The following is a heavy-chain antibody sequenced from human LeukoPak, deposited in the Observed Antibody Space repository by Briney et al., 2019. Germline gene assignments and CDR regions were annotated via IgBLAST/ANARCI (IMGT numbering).Heavy chain of an antibody. CDR1: GYSLTGYD. Sequence: ASVKVSCKASGYSLTGYDLSWVRQATGQGLEWMGWMDPNGGKTTYAQKFQGRVTMTRNTSISTAYMELSTLRSEDTAVYYCARAKAPSHHYYYMDVWGKGTTVTVSS. J-gene: IGHJ6*03. CDR2: MDPNGGKT. CDR3: ARAKAPSHHYYYMDV. V-gene: IGHV1-8*01.